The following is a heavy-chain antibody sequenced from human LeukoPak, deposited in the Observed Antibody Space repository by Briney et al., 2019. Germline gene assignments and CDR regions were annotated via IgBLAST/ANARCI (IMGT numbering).Heavy chain of an antibody. CDR2: TRSDGSDA. D-gene: IGHD3-16*01. V-gene: IGHV3-74*01. J-gene: IGHJ4*02. CDR3: VRDLRGYFDY. Sequence: GGALRLSRAASRFTLSDTWMHSGRPVPGKGLVWVSRTRSDGSDARYADSLKGRFTISRDNSKNTLYLQMNSLRAEDTAVYYCVRDLRGYFDYWGQGTLVTVSS. CDR1: RFTLSDTW.